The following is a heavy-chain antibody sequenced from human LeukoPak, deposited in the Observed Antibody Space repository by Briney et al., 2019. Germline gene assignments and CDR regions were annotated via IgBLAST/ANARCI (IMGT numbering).Heavy chain of an antibody. J-gene: IGHJ4*02. V-gene: IGHV4-59*01. CDR3: ARGIESYGDYGY. CDR1: GGSISSYY. D-gene: IGHD4-17*01. CDR2: MYNSGST. Sequence: SETLSLTCTVSGGSISSYYWSWIRQPPGKGLEWSAYMYNSGSTNYNPSLKSRVTISIDTSKNQFSLKLSSLTAADTAIYYCARGIESYGDYGYWGQGILVTVSS.